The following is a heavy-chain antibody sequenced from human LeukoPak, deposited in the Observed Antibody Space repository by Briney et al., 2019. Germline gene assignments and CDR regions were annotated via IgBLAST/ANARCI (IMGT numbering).Heavy chain of an antibody. J-gene: IGHJ4*02. CDR2: MSYDGSNK. CDR1: GFPFSTYA. V-gene: IGHV3-30*03. Sequence: TGGSLRLSCAASGFPFSTYAMRWVRQAPGKGLEWVAVMSYDGSNKYHADSVKGRFTISRDNSKNTLSLQMDSLRAEDSAAYYCARDRGSDDPIDYWGQGILVTVSS. D-gene: IGHD2-15*01. CDR3: ARDRGSDDPIDY.